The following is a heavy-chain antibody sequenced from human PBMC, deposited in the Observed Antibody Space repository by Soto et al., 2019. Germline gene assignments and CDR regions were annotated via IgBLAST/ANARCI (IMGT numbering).Heavy chain of an antibody. D-gene: IGHD3-3*01. V-gene: IGHV4-59*01. CDR1: GGSISSYY. CDR3: ARSFGVVIRSPDAFDI. J-gene: IGHJ3*02. CDR2: IYYSGST. Sequence: SETLSLTCTVSGGSISSYYWSWIRQPPGKGLEWIGYIYYSGSTNYNPSLKSRVTISVDTSKNQFSLKLSSVTAADTAVYYCARSFGVVIRSPDAFDIWGQGTMVTV.